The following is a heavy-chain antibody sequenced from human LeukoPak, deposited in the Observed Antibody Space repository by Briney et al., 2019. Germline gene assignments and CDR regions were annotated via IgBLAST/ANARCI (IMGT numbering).Heavy chain of an antibody. CDR1: GYTFTGYY. D-gene: IGHD4-23*01. V-gene: IGHV1-2*02. Sequence: ASVKVSCKASGYTFTGYYMHWVRQAPGQGLEWMGWINPNSGGTNYAQKFQGRVTMTRDTSISTAYMELSRLRSDDTAVYYCAKTGGTGVRYNWFDPWGQGTLVTVSS. J-gene: IGHJ5*02. CDR2: INPNSGGT. CDR3: AKTGGTGVRYNWFDP.